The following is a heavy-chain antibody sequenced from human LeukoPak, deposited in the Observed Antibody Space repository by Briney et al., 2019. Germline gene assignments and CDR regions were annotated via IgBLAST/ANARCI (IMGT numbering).Heavy chain of an antibody. CDR1: GYTFTSYG. V-gene: IGHV1-18*01. D-gene: IGHD2-2*01. Sequence: GASVKVSCKASGYTFTSYGISWVRQAPGQGLEWMGWISGYNGNTNYAQNLQGRVTMTTDTSTSTAYMELRSLTSDDTAVYYCARDRQSCSSSSCLVDSWGQGTLVTVSS. CDR2: ISGYNGNT. CDR3: ARDRQSCSSSSCLVDS. J-gene: IGHJ4*02.